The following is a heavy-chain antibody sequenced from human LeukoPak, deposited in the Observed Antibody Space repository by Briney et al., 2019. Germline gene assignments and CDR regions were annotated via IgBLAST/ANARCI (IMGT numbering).Heavy chain of an antibody. CDR3: ARDGYYDSSGYTHYWYFDL. CDR2: INPNSGGT. V-gene: IGHV1-2*02. D-gene: IGHD3-22*01. CDR1: GYTFTGYY. J-gene: IGHJ2*01. Sequence: GASVKVSCKASGYTFTGYYMHWVRQAPGQGLEWMGWINPNSGGTNYAQKFQGRVTMTRDTSISTAYMELSRLRSDDTAVYYCARDGYYDSSGYTHYWYFDLWGRGTLVTVSS.